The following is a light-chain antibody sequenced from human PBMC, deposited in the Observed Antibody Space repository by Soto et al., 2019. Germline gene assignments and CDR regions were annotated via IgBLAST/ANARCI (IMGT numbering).Light chain of an antibody. Sequence: EIVMTQSPATLSVSPGERATLSCRASQSVSSDLVWYQQKAGQAPRLLIYDTSTRATGIPARFSGSGSGTEFTLTIRSLQSEDFAVYYCQQYDSWPPLFTFGPGTKVDLK. CDR3: QQYDSWPPLFT. CDR2: DTS. V-gene: IGKV3-15*01. CDR1: QSVSSD. J-gene: IGKJ3*01.